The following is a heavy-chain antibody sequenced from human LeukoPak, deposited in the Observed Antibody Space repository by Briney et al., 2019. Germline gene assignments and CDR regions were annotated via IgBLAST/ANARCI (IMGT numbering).Heavy chain of an antibody. CDR2: ISYDGSNK. J-gene: IGHJ6*02. CDR1: GFTFSSYA. CDR3: AGNVLRSPGMDV. V-gene: IGHV3-30*04. D-gene: IGHD3-3*01. Sequence: GGSLRLSCAASGFTFSSYAMSWVRQAPGKGLEWVAVISYDGSNKYYADSVKGRFTISRDNSKNTLYLQMNSLRAEDTAVYYCAGNVLRSPGMDVWGQGTTVTVSS.